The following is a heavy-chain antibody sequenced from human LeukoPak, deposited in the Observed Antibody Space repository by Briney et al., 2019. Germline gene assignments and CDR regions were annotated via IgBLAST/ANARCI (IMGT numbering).Heavy chain of an antibody. CDR1: GGSFSGYY. D-gene: IGHD2-8*01. V-gene: IGHV4-34*01. Sequence: SETLSLTCAVYGGSFSGYYWSWLRQPPGKGLEWIGEINHSGSTNYNPSLKSRVTISVDTSKNQFSLKLSSVTAADTAVYYCARGVGIVLMVYAIRVDYWGQGTLVTVSS. CDR2: INHSGST. J-gene: IGHJ4*02. CDR3: ARGVGIVLMVYAIRVDY.